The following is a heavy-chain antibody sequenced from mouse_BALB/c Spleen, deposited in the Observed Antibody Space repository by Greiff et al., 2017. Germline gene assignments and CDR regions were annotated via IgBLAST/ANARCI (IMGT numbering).Heavy chain of an antibody. Sequence: LVEPGASVKISCKATGYTFSSYWIEWVKQRPGHGLEWIGEILPGSGSTNYNEKFKGKATFTADTSSNTAYMQLSSLTSEDSAVYYCARRGLRPWFAYWGQGTLVTVSA. J-gene: IGHJ3*01. CDR3: ARRGLRPWFAY. CDR2: ILPGSGST. V-gene: IGHV1-9*01. D-gene: IGHD1-2*01. CDR1: GYTFSSYW.